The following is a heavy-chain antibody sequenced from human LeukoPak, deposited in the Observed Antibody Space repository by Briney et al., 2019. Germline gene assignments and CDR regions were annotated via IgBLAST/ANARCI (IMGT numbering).Heavy chain of an antibody. CDR3: ARSLCGGACYRYPYWFYP. V-gene: IGHV1-69*06. CDR1: GYTFSTYY. Sequence: ASVKVSCKASGYTFSTYYMYWVRQSPGHGLEWMGGIIPIFGTANYAQKFQGRVTITADKSTSTAYMELSSLRSEDTAVHYCARSLCGGACYRYPYWFYPCGRGALVAVSS. D-gene: IGHD2-21*02. CDR2: IIPIFGTA. J-gene: IGHJ5*02.